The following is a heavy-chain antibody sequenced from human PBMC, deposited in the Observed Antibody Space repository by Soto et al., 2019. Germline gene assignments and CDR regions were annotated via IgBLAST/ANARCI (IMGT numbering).Heavy chain of an antibody. CDR2: IYYSGST. Sequence: SETLSLTCTVSGGSISSDGYYWSWIRQHPGKGLEWIGYIYYSGSTYYNPSLKSRVTISVDTSKNQFSLKLSSVTAADTAVYCCSRGYYCSSYSLLYYFDYWGQGNLVTVSS. D-gene: IGHD2-2*01. J-gene: IGHJ4*02. V-gene: IGHV4-31*03. CDR3: SRGYYCSSYSLLYYFDY. CDR1: GGSISSDGYY.